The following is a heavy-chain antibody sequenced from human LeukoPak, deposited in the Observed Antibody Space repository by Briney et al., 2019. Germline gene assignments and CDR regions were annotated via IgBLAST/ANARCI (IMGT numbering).Heavy chain of an antibody. CDR2: IYYSGST. J-gene: IGHJ4*02. CDR3: ARDHGGYSYFDY. CDR1: GGSISSYY. Sequence: SETLSLTCTVSGGSISSYYWSWIRQPPGKGLEWIGYIYYSGSTNYNPSLKSRVTISVDTSKNQFSLKLSSVTAADTAVYYCARDHGGYSYFDYWGQGTPVTVSS. D-gene: IGHD5-18*01. V-gene: IGHV4-59*01.